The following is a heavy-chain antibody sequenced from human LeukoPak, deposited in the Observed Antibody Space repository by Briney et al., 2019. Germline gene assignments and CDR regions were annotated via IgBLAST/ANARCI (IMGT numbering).Heavy chain of an antibody. D-gene: IGHD3-10*01. CDR3: ARGYYGSGSHYIDY. J-gene: IGHJ4*02. CDR2: MNPNSGNT. V-gene: IGHV1-8*01. Sequence: ASVKVSCKASGYTFTSYDINWVRQATGQGLEWMGWMNPNSGNTGYAQKFQGRVTMTRNTSISTAYMELSSLRSEDTAVYYCARGYYGSGSHYIDYWGQGTLVTVSS. CDR1: GYTFTSYD.